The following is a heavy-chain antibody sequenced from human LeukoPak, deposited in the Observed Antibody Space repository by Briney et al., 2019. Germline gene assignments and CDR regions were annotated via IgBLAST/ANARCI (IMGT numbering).Heavy chain of an antibody. V-gene: IGHV1-18*01. J-gene: IGHJ4*02. CDR1: GYTFASYG. CDR2: ISAYNGNT. D-gene: IGHD3-3*01. Sequence: ASVKVSCKASGYTFASYGISWVRQGPGQGLEWMGWISAYNGNTNYAQKLQGRVTMTTDTSTSTAYMELRSLRSDDTAVYYCARDGELTYYDFWSGYLGFDYWGQGTLVTVSS. CDR3: ARDGELTYYDFWSGYLGFDY.